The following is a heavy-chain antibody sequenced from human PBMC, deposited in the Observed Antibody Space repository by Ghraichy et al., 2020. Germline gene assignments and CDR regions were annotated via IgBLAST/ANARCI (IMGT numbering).Heavy chain of an antibody. CDR2: IYFSGST. CDR3: ARDDGSGMYGMDV. D-gene: IGHD3-10*01. J-gene: IGHJ6*02. Sequence: SETLSLTCTVSGDSITAYYWSWIRQSPGKGPEWIGYIYFSGSTRYNPSLKSRVSMSVDTSKNQLFLNLSPVTAADTATYYCARDDGSGMYGMDVWGQGTTVTVSS. V-gene: IGHV4-59*01. CDR1: GDSITAYY.